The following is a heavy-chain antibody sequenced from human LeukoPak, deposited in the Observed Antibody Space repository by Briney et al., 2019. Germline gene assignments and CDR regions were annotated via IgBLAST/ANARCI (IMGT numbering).Heavy chain of an antibody. CDR1: GFTVSSNY. J-gene: IGHJ3*02. D-gene: IGHD3-9*01. Sequence: GGSLRLSCAASGFTVSSNYMSWVRQAPGKGLEWVSVIYSGGSTYYADSVKGRFTISRDNSKNTLYLQMNSLRAEDTAVYYCSKTSVLRYFDWLYHHDAFDIWGQGTMVTVPS. V-gene: IGHV3-66*01. CDR2: IYSGGST. CDR3: SKTSVLRYFDWLYHHDAFDI.